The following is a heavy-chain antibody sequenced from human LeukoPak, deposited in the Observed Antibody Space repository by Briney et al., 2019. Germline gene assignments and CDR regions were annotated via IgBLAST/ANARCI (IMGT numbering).Heavy chain of an antibody. J-gene: IGHJ3*02. Sequence: SVKVSCKASGGTFSSYAISWVRQAPGQGLEWMGGIIPIFGTANYAQKFQGRVTITTDESTSTAYMELSSLRSEDTAVYYCARISRMATMNDAFDIWGQGTMVTVSS. V-gene: IGHV1-69*05. CDR3: ARISRMATMNDAFDI. CDR1: GGTFSSYA. D-gene: IGHD5-24*01. CDR2: IIPIFGTA.